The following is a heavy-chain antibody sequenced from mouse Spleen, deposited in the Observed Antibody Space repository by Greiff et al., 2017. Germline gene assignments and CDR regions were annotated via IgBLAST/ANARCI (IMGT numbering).Heavy chain of an antibody. V-gene: IGHV2-6-4*01. J-gene: IGHJ4*01. Sequence: VQLVESGPGLVAPSQSLSITCTVSGFSLSSYSVHWVRQPPGKGLEWLGMLWGGGSTDYTSAPKSRLSISKDNSKSPVFFKMNSLQTYDTAMYYHGKKGAECMDYLGEGNSVTLSS. CDR3: GKKGAECMDY. CDR2: LWGGGST. CDR1: GFSLSSYS.